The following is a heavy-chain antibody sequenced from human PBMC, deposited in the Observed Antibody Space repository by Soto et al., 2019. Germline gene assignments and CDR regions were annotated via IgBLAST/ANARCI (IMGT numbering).Heavy chain of an antibody. CDR3: ARDPYDYFGGSYRLGYFEY. D-gene: IGHD3-16*02. CDR2: ISSSSSTI. J-gene: IGHJ4*02. CDR1: GFTFSSYS. V-gene: IGHV3-48*02. Sequence: VQLVESGGGLVQPGGSLRLSCAASGFTFSSYSMNWVRHAPGKGLEWVSDISSSSSTIYYADSGTGRFTISRDNAQNSMYRQMNGLRDEDTAVYYCARDPYDYFGGSYRLGYFEYWGQGNLVTVSS.